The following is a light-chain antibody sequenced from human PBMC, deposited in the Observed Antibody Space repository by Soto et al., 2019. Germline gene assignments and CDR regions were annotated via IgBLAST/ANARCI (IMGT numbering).Light chain of an antibody. CDR1: QSVSSN. CDR3: QQYGSSGT. Sequence: DIAMTQSPDTLSVSPGERATLSCRASQSVSSNLAWYQQKPDQAPRLLIYGASNRATGIPDRFSGSGSGTDFTLTISRLEPEDFAVYYCQQYGSSGTFGQGTKVDIK. J-gene: IGKJ1*01. V-gene: IGKV3-20*01. CDR2: GAS.